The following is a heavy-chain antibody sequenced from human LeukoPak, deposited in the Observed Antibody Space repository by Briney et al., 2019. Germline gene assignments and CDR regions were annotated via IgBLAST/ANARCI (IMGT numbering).Heavy chain of an antibody. CDR3: AREGSSTSPDAFDI. J-gene: IGHJ3*02. CDR2: IYYSGST. V-gene: IGHV4-39*02. Sequence: SETLSLTCTVSGGSISSSSYYWGWIRQPPGKGLEWIGSIYYSGSTYYNPSLKSRVTISVDTSKTQFSLKLSSVTAADTAVYYCAREGSSTSPDAFDIWGQGTMVTVSS. CDR1: GGSISSSSYY. D-gene: IGHD2-2*01.